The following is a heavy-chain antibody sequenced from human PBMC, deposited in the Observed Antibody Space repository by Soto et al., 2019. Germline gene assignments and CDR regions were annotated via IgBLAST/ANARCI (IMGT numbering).Heavy chain of an antibody. J-gene: IGHJ1*01. V-gene: IGHV1-3*01. CDR1: GYTFTSYA. Sequence: GASVKVSCKASGYTFTSYAMHWVRQAPGQRLEWMGWINAGNGNTKYSQKFQGRVTITRDTSASTAYMELSSLRSEDTAVYYCARGARVGATGVGYFQHWGQGTLVTVSS. D-gene: IGHD1-26*01. CDR3: ARGARVGATGVGYFQH. CDR2: INAGNGNT.